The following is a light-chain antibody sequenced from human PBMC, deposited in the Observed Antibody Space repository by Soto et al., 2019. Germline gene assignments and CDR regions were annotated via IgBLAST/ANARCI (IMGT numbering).Light chain of an antibody. CDR2: GTS. V-gene: IGLV1-40*01. CDR1: SSNIGAGYE. J-gene: IGLJ1*01. CDR3: RSHDSSLSACSG. Sequence: QSVMTQPPSVSGAPGQRVTIPCTRSSSNIGAGYEVHWDQQLPGTAPKLLIYGTSNRPSGDPDRFSGSMSGSSASVAISGLQAVDWAYYYRRSHDSSLSACSGFGTGTKVTVL.